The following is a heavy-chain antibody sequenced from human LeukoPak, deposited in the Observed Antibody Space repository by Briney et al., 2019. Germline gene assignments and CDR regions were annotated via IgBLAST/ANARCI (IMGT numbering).Heavy chain of an antibody. V-gene: IGHV3-21*01. Sequence: PGGSLRLSCAASGFTFSSYSMNWVRQAPGKGLEWVSSISSSSSYIYYADSVKGRFTISRDNAKNSLYLQMNSLRAEDTAVYYCARDDPAYCGGDCRWEGDAWGQGTTVTVSS. CDR2: ISSSSSYI. D-gene: IGHD2-21*02. CDR1: GFTFSSYS. CDR3: ARDDPAYCGGDCRWEGDA. J-gene: IGHJ6*02.